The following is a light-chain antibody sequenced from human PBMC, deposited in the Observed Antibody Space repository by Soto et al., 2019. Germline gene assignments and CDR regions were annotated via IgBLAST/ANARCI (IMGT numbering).Light chain of an antibody. CDR1: QSISNW. V-gene: IGKV1-5*03. J-gene: IGKJ2*01. CDR3: QQYNYYPYT. CDR2: KGS. Sequence: DIQMTQSPSTLSAAIGDRVTITCRASQSISNWLAWYQQKPGKAPKVLIFKGSTLESGVPSRFSGSGYGTEFTLIISGLQPEDFATDYCQQYNYYPYTFGQGTKLEIK.